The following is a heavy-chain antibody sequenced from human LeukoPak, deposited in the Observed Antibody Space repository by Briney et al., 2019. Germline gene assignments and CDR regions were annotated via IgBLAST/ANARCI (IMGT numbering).Heavy chain of an antibody. CDR1: GTSVTSSY. V-gene: IGHV4-59*02. CDR3: ARTARLPNS. J-gene: IGHJ4*02. CDR2: IYYTGVT. D-gene: IGHD6-25*01. Sequence: SETLSLTCTVSGTSVTSSYWSWIRQPPGKGLEHIGYIYYTGVTNYSPSLKSRVTMSLDTSKNQFSLRLTSVTAADTAIYYCARTARLPNSWGQGTLVTVSS.